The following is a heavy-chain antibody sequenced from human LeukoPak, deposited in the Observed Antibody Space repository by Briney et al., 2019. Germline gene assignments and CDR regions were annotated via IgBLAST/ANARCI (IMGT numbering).Heavy chain of an antibody. Sequence: SETLSLTCAVYTGSFSGYYWSWIRQPPGKGLEWIGEINHSGSPNYNPSLKSRVTMSVDTSKNQFSLKLSSVTAADTAVYYCARGGVYNYGPIDYWGQGTLVTVSS. CDR1: TGSFSGYY. CDR3: ARGGVYNYGPIDY. D-gene: IGHD5-18*01. V-gene: IGHV4-34*01. CDR2: INHSGSP. J-gene: IGHJ4*02.